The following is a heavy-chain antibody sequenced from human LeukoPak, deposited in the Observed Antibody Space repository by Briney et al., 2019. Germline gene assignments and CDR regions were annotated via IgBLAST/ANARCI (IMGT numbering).Heavy chain of an antibody. CDR3: AKGSFYYDSADYFDY. CDR1: GFTFSSYA. CDR2: LSGSGGNT. V-gene: IGHV3-23*01. J-gene: IGHJ4*02. D-gene: IGHD3-22*01. Sequence: GGSLRLSCAASGFTFSSYAMSWVRQAPGKGLEWVSTLSGSGGNTYYADSVKGRVTISRDNSKNTLYLQMNSLRAEDTAVYHCAKGSFYYDSADYFDYWGQGTLVTVSS.